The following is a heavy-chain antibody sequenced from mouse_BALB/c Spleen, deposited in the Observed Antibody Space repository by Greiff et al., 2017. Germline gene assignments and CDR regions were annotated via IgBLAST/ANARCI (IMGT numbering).Heavy chain of an antibody. Sequence: EVKLVESGGDLVKPGGSLKLSCAASGFTFSSYGMSWVRQTPDKRLEWVATISSGGSYTYYPDSVKGRFTISRDNAKNTLYLQMSSLKSEDTAMYYCARHGNSSAMDYWGQGTSVTVSS. CDR1: GFTFSSYG. D-gene: IGHD2-1*01. CDR3: ARHGNSSAMDY. V-gene: IGHV5-6*01. CDR2: ISSGGSYT. J-gene: IGHJ4*01.